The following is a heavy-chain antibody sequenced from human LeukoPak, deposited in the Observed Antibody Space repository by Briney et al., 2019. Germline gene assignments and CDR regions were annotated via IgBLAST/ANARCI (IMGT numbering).Heavy chain of an antibody. V-gene: IGHV1-18*01. CDR2: ISAYNGNT. D-gene: IGHD2-2*02. Sequence: EASVKVSCKASGYTFTSYGISWVRQAPGQGLEWMGWISAYNGNTNYAQKLQGRVTMTTDTSTSTAYMELRSLRSDDTAVYYCARVLPRQYCSSTSCYTGAFDIWGQGTMVTVSS. CDR3: ARVLPRQYCSSTSCYTGAFDI. J-gene: IGHJ3*02. CDR1: GYTFTSYG.